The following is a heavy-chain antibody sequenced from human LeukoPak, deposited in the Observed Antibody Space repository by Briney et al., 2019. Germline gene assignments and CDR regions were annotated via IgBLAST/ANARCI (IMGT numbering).Heavy chain of an antibody. V-gene: IGHV3-30*04. Sequence: GGSLRLSCAASGFTFSSYVMHWVRQAPGKGLEWVAIISYEGSNEYYADSVKGRFTISRDNSKNTLYLQMNSLRVEDTAVYYCARDARHYDLLTGYQRGVFDPWGPGTLVIVSP. J-gene: IGHJ5*02. CDR3: ARDARHYDLLTGYQRGVFDP. CDR1: GFTFSSYV. CDR2: ISYEGSNE. D-gene: IGHD3/OR15-3a*01.